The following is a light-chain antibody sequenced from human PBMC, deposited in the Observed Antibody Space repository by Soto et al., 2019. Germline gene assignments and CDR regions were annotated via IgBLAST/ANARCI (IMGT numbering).Light chain of an antibody. Sequence: DIQMTQSPSSLSASVGDSVTITCRASQGIRDALGWYQQKPGKVPKRLIYSASSLQNGIPSRFSGSGSETVFTLTISSLQPEDCATYFCLQHSDYPFTFGQGNRLEI. CDR3: LQHSDYPFT. V-gene: IGKV1-17*01. CDR1: QGIRDA. J-gene: IGKJ2*01. CDR2: SAS.